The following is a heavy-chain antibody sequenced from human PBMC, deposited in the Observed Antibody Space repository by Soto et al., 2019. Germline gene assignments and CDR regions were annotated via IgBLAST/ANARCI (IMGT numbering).Heavy chain of an antibody. Sequence: QVQLQESGPGLVKPSETLSLTCTVSGGSVSTDFWTWIRQPPGKGLEWIGYSCYSGGTNSKPSLQSRFTILVDWSKNQFSLKMTSVTAADTAVYYCARHTVGAEFYFDRGGQGILVTVSS. CDR1: GGSVSTDF. J-gene: IGHJ4*02. CDR3: ARHTVGAEFYFDR. CDR2: SCYSGGT. D-gene: IGHD1-26*01. V-gene: IGHV4-59*02.